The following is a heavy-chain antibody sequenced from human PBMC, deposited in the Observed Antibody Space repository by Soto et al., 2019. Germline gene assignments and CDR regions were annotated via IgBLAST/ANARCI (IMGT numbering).Heavy chain of an antibody. J-gene: IGHJ4*02. CDR3: AKVRVEDYVWGSYPYFDY. V-gene: IGHV3-23*01. D-gene: IGHD3-16*02. Sequence: GGSLRLSCAASGFTFSNYAMSWVRQAPGKGLEWVSAISGSGGSTYCADSVKGRFTISRDNSKNTLYLQMNSLRAEDTAVYYCAKVRVEDYVWGSYPYFDYWGQGTLVTVSS. CDR2: ISGSGGST. CDR1: GFTFSNYA.